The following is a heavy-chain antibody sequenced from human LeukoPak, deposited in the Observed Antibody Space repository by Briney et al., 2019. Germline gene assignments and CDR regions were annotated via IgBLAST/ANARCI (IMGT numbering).Heavy chain of an antibody. D-gene: IGHD3-10*01. CDR3: ARQGYGSGSLHWFDP. J-gene: IGHJ5*02. CDR1: GYSFTTYW. Sequence: GESLKISCKASGYSFTTYWIGWVRQMPGKGLEWMGIIYPGDSDTRYSPSFQGQVTISADKSISTAYLQWSSLKASDTAMYYCARQGYGSGSLHWFDPWGQGTLVTVSS. CDR2: IYPGDSDT. V-gene: IGHV5-51*01.